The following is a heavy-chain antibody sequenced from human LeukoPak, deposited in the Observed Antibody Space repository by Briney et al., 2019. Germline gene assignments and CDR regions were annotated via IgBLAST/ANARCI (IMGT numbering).Heavy chain of an antibody. CDR3: ATPIQYSSGWYRFDY. Sequence: GGSLRLSCAASGFAFSSYAMSWVRQAPGKGLEWVSAISGSGGATYYAGSVKGRFTISRDNSKNTLYLQMNSLRAEDTAVYYCATPIQYSSGWYRFDYWGQGTLVTVSS. D-gene: IGHD6-19*01. CDR1: GFAFSSYA. V-gene: IGHV3-23*01. CDR2: ISGSGGAT. J-gene: IGHJ4*02.